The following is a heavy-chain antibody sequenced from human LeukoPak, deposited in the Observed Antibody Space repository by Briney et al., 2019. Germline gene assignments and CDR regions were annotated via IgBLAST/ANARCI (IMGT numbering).Heavy chain of an antibody. V-gene: IGHV1-69*02. CDR3: ARTVAGFDYYYYGMDV. CDR1: GYTFTSYY. Sequence: SVKVSCKASGYTFTSYYMHWVRQAPGQGLEWMGRIIPILGIANYAQKFQGRVTITADKSTSTAYMELSSLRSEDTAVYYCARTVAGFDYYYYGMDVWGQGTTVTVSS. D-gene: IGHD6-19*01. J-gene: IGHJ6*02. CDR2: IIPILGIA.